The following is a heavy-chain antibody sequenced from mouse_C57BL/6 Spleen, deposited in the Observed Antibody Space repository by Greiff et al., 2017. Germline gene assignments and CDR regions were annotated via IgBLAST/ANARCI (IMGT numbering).Heavy chain of an antibody. CDR3: ATNGVHGSFDY. D-gene: IGHD5-1*01. V-gene: IGHV1-54*01. J-gene: IGHJ2*01. CDR1: GYAFTNYL. CDR2: INPGSGGT. Sequence: VQLQQSGAELVRPGTSVKVSCKASGYAFTNYLIEWVKQRPGQGLEWIGVINPGSGGTNYNEKFKGKATLTADKSSSTAYMQLSSLTSEDSAIYYCATNGVHGSFDYWGQGTTLTVSS.